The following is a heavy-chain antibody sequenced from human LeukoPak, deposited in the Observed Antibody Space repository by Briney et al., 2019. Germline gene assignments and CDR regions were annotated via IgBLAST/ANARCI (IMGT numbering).Heavy chain of an antibody. V-gene: IGHV3-30*02. CDR2: IRYDGSNK. Sequence: GGSLRLSCAASGFTFSDYYMSWIRQAPGKGLEWVAFIRYDGSNKYYADSVKGRFTISRDNSKNTLYLQMNSLRAEDTAVYYCAKDTHYGGNSGWSYWGQGTLVTVSS. CDR1: GFTFSDYY. J-gene: IGHJ4*02. CDR3: AKDTHYGGNSGWSY. D-gene: IGHD4-23*01.